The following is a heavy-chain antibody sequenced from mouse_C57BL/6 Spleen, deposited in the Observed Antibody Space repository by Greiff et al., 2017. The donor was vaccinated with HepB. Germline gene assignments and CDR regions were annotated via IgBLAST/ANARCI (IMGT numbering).Heavy chain of an antibody. D-gene: IGHD2-3*01. J-gene: IGHJ4*01. CDR3: ARGNDGYSLYAMDY. CDR2: IDPSDSET. V-gene: IGHV1-52*01. CDR1: GYTFTSYW. Sequence: QVQLQQSGAELVRPGSSVRLSCKASGYTFTSYWMHWVKQRPIQGLEWIGNIDPSDSETHYNQKFKDKATLTVDKSSSTAYMQLSSLTSEDSAVYYCARGNDGYSLYAMDYWGQGTSVTVSS.